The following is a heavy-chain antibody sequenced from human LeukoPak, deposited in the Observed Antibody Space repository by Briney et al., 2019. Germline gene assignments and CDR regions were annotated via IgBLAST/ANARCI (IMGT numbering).Heavy chain of an antibody. CDR1: GGTFSSYA. J-gene: IGHJ4*02. V-gene: IGHV1-69*13. CDR2: IIPIFGTA. D-gene: IGHD5-24*01. Sequence: ASVKVSCKASGGTFSSYAISWVRQAPGQGLEWIGGIIPIFGTANYAQKFQGRVTITADESTSTAYMELSSLRSEDTAVYYCARVKRPRRDGYNSYDYWGQGTLVTVSS. CDR3: ARVKRPRRDGYNSYDY.